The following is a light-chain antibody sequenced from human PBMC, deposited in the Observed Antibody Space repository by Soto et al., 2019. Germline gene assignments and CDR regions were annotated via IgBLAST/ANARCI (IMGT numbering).Light chain of an antibody. CDR2: LNSDGSH. Sequence: QLLLTQSPSASASLGASVKLTCTLSSGHSSYAIAWHQQQPEKGPRYLMTLNSDGSHSKGDGIPDRFSGSSSGAERYLTISSLQSEDEADYYCQTWGTGTWVFGGGTKLTVL. CDR3: QTWGTGTWV. V-gene: IGLV4-69*01. CDR1: SGHSSYA. J-gene: IGLJ3*02.